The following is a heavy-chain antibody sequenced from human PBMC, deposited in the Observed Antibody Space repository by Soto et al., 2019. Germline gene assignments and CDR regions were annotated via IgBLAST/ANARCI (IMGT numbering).Heavy chain of an antibody. CDR3: ALTLTTVTTYFDY. CDR2: INAGNGNT. D-gene: IGHD4-17*01. V-gene: IGHV1-3*01. CDR1: GYTFTSYA. Sequence: GASVKVSCKASGYTFTSYAMRWVRQAPGQRLEWMGWINAGNGNTKYSQKFQGRVTITRDTSASTAYMELSSLRSEDTAVYYCALTLTTVTTYFDYWGQGNLVTVSS. J-gene: IGHJ4*02.